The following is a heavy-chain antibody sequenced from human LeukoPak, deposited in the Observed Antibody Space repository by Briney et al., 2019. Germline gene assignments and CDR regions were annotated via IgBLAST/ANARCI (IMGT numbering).Heavy chain of an antibody. CDR2: ISSSSSYI. J-gene: IGHJ4*02. V-gene: IGHV3-21*01. CDR1: GFTFSSYS. CDR3: ARPSGGYDYCFDY. Sequence: GGSLRLSCAASGFTFSSYSMNWVRQAPGKGLEWVSSISSSSSYIYYADSVKGRFTISRYNAKNSLYLQLNSPRAEDTAVYYCARPSGGYDYCFDYWGQGTLVTVSS. D-gene: IGHD5-12*01.